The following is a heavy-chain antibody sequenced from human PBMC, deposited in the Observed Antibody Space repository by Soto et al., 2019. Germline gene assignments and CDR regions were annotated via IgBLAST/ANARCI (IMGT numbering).Heavy chain of an antibody. CDR2: IDTSGRST. CDR3: AKDSWYFDL. CDR1: GFTFSSYG. V-gene: IGHV3-74*01. D-gene: IGHD6-13*01. J-gene: IGHJ4*02. Sequence: PVGSLRLSCAASGFTFSSYGMHWVRQAPGKGLVWVSRIDTSGRSTSYADSVKGRFTISRDNAKNTVSLQMNSLRAEDTGVYYCAKDSWYFDLWRQGSMVTVYS.